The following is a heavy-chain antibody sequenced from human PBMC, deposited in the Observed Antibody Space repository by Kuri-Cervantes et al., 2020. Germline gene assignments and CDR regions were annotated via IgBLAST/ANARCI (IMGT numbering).Heavy chain of an antibody. J-gene: IGHJ4*02. CDR1: GFTFSSYA. CDR2: ISGSGGST. D-gene: IGHD1-26*01. CDR3: ARDHNLGGSYLFGY. Sequence: GESLKISCAASGFTFSSYAMSWVRQAPGKGLEWVSAISGSGGSTYYADSVKGRFTISRDNSKNTLYLQMNSLRAEDTAVYYCARDHNLGGSYLFGYWGQGTLVTVSS. V-gene: IGHV3-23*01.